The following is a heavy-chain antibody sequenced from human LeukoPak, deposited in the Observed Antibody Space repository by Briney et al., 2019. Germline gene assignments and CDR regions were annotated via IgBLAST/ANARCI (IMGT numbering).Heavy chain of an antibody. CDR2: ISDSGGRT. CDR1: GVTLSNYG. CDR3: AKRGVVIRVILVGFHKEAYYFDS. D-gene: IGHD3-22*01. V-gene: IGHV3-23*01. J-gene: IGHJ4*02. Sequence: VGSLRLSCAVSGVTLSNYGMSWVRQAPGKGLEWVACISDSGGRTNYADSVKGRFTISRDNPKNTLYLQMNSLRAEDTAVYFCAKRGVVIRVILVGFHKEAYYFDSWGQGALVTVSS.